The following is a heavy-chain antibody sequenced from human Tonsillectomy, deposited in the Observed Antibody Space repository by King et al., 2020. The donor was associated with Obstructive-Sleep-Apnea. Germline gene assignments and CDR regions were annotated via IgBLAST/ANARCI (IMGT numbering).Heavy chain of an antibody. CDR1: GGSITGYTYY. Sequence: QLQESGPRLVKPSQTLSLTCTVSGGSITGYTYYWTWIRQHPGKGLGWIGYIDYSGTTYYRSSLRSRVTISVDTSKNQFSLNLSSVTAADTAVYYCAREDTTTFSFDPWGQGTLVTVSS. J-gene: IGHJ5*02. V-gene: IGHV4-31*03. D-gene: IGHD3-9*01. CDR3: AREDTTTFSFDP. CDR2: IDYSGTT.